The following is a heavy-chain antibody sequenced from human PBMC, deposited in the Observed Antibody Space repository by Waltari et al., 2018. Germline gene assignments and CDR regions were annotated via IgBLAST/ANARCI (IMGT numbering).Heavy chain of an antibody. J-gene: IGHJ3*02. Sequence: QVQLQESGPGLVKPSETLSLTCTVSGGTISSHYWSWIRQPPGKGLEWIGYIYYSGSTNYNPSLKSRVTISVDTSKNQFSLKLSSVTAADTAVYYCARDYHPQGWSGSHAFDIWGQGTMVTVSS. CDR3: ARDYHPQGWSGSHAFDI. CDR1: GGTISSHY. CDR2: IYYSGST. D-gene: IGHD3-3*01. V-gene: IGHV4-59*11.